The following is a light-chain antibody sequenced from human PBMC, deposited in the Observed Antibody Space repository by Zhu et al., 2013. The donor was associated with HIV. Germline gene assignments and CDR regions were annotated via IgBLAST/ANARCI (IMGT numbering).Light chain of an antibody. CDR3: LQYNNWPPIT. CDR1: RDLKTN. Sequence: TQSPATLSVSPGDRVTLSCRAGRDLKTNVAWYQQTPGRAPRLLVHDASMRATDVPARFIGSGSGTQFTLTIDSLQSEDFAVYFCLQYNNWPPITFGQGTRLE. J-gene: IGKJ5*01. CDR2: DAS. V-gene: IGKV3-15*01.